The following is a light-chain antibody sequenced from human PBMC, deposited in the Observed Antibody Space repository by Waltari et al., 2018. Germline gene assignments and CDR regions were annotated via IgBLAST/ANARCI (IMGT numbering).Light chain of an antibody. CDR2: DVD. CDR1: SSDVGGYDY. J-gene: IGLJ2*01. V-gene: IGLV2-11*01. CDR3: CSFAGNYTLL. Sequence: QSALTQPRSVSGSPGPSVTLPCPGTSSDVGGYDYVSWYQQQPGEAPNLIISDVDKRPSGVSDRFSGSKSGNTASLTISGLQIDDEATYYCCSFAGNYTLLFGGGTNLTVL.